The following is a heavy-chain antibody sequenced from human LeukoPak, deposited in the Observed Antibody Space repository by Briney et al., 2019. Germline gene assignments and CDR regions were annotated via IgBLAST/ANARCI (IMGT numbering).Heavy chain of an antibody. CDR3: ARAPQWEPMDY. CDR1: GYTFTGYY. D-gene: IGHD1-26*01. CDR2: IIPHSGGT. J-gene: IGHJ4*02. Sequence: ASVKVSCKASGYTFTGYYMHWVRQAPGQGLEWMGWIIPHSGGTDYAQKFQGRVTMTRDTSISTAYMELSRLRSDGTAMYYCARAPQWEPMDYWGQGTLVSVSS. V-gene: IGHV1-2*02.